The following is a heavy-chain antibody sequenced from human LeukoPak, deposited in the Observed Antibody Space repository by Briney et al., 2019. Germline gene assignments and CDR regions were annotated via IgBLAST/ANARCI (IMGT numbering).Heavy chain of an antibody. D-gene: IGHD2-15*01. CDR2: INHNRTT. V-gene: IGHV4-34*01. Sequence: SETLSLTCAVYGGSFSGYYWSWIRQPPGKGLEWIGEINHNRTTRYNKPLKSRVTISIDTSKNQFSLKLSAVTAADTAVYYCARFGDCSDGLCFYYLDPWGQGTLVTVSS. J-gene: IGHJ5*02. CDR1: GGSFSGYY. CDR3: ARFGDCSDGLCFYYLDP.